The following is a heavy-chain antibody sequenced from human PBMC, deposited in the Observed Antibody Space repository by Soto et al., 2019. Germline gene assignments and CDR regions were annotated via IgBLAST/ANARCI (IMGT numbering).Heavy chain of an antibody. V-gene: IGHV3-23*01. D-gene: IGHD3-3*01. CDR3: VKDWSGDNCPCMDV. CDR2: ISHNGATT. Sequence: EVQLLESGGGLIQPGGSLRLSCAAAGFSFSNYAMTWVRQAPGKGLEWVSTISHNGATTYYADSVKGQFTIYRDNSKNTVYLQMNSLRAEEAAIYYCVKDWSGDNCPCMDVWGQGTTVTVSS. J-gene: IGHJ6*02. CDR1: GFSFSNYA.